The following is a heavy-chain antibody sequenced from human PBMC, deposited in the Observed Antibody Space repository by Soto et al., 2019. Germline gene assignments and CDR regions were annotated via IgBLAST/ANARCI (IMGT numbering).Heavy chain of an antibody. V-gene: IGHV1-18*01. Sequence: ASVKVSCKASGYTFTSYGISWVRQAPGQRLEWMGWLHAGSGDTKYAQKLQGRVTFTRDTSASTGYMELSSLTSEDTAIYYCARPCTGGTCFHLDYWGQGTQVTVSS. CDR3: ARPCTGGTCFHLDY. J-gene: IGHJ4*02. CDR1: GYTFTSYG. D-gene: IGHD2-8*02. CDR2: LHAGSGDT.